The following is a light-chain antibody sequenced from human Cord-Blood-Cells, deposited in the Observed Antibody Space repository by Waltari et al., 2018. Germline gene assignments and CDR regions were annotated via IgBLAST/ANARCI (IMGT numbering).Light chain of an antibody. V-gene: IGLV3-21*04. Sequence: SYVLTQPPSVSVAPGKTARITCGGNNIGSKSVHWYQQKPGQAPVLVIYYDSDRPSGIPERFYGSNSGNTGTLTISRVEGGDEADYYCKVWDSSSDHVVFGGGTKLTVL. CDR2: YDS. CDR1: NIGSKS. J-gene: IGLJ2*01. CDR3: KVWDSSSDHVV.